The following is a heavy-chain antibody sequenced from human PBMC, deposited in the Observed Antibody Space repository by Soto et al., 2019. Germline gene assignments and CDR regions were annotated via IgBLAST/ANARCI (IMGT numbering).Heavy chain of an antibody. CDR1: GYMFTGYY. CDR3: ATDRVAFDM. D-gene: IGHD3-22*01. J-gene: IGHJ3*02. CDR2: INPKSGGT. V-gene: IGHV1-2*02. Sequence: VASVKVSCKASGYMFTGYYIHWVRQAPGQGLEWMGWINPKSGGTKYAEKFQGRVSMTGDTSITTAYPELSSLTSDDTAVYYCATDRVAFDMWGQGTKATVSS.